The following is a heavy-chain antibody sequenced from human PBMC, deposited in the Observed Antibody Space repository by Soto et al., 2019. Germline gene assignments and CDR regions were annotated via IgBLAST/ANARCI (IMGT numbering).Heavy chain of an antibody. V-gene: IGHV3-48*01. CDR2: ISSSSSTI. CDR3: AREEYSGYARGIDY. Sequence: EVQLVESGGGLVQPGGSLRLSCAASGFTFSSYSMNWVRQAPGKGLEWVSYISSSSSTIYYADSVKGRFTISRDNAKNSLYLQMNSLRAEDTAVYYCAREEYSGYARGIDYWGQGTLVTVSS. D-gene: IGHD5-12*01. J-gene: IGHJ4*02. CDR1: GFTFSSYS.